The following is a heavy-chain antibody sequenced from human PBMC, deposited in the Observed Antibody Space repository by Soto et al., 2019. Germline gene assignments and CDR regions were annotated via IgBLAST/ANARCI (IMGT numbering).Heavy chain of an antibody. V-gene: IGHV4-59*01. CDR1: GGSISSYY. Sequence: PSETLSLTCTVSGGSISSYYWSWIRQPPGKGLEWIGYIYYSGSTNYNPSLKSRVTISVDTSKNQFSLKLSSVTAADTAVYYCASGCNCDWWSGQYRYYYYLDVWGKATTVTVSS. D-gene: IGHD2-21*01. J-gene: IGHJ6*03. CDR3: ASGCNCDWWSGQYRYYYYLDV. CDR2: IYYSGST.